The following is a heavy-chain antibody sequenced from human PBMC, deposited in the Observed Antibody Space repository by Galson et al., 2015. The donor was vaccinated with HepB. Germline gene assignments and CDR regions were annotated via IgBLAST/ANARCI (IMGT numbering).Heavy chain of an antibody. Sequence: SLRLSCAASGFTFSSYGMHWVRQAPGKGLEWVAVISYDGSNKYYADSVKGRFTISRDNSKNTLYLQMNSLRAEDTAVYYCAKDRGWRQLYGMDVWGQGTTVTVSS. CDR1: GFTFSSYG. CDR3: AKDRGWRQLYGMDV. J-gene: IGHJ6*02. V-gene: IGHV3-30*18. CDR2: ISYDGSNK. D-gene: IGHD3-10*01.